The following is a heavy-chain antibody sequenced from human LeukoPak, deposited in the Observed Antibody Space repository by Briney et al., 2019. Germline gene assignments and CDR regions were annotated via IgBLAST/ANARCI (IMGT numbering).Heavy chain of an antibody. CDR2: ISDSGGRT. D-gene: IGHD3-22*01. CDR3: AKRGVVIRVILVGFHKEAYYFDS. CDR1: GITFNNYG. Sequence: GSLRLSCAVSGITFNNYGMSWVRQAPGKGLEWVAGISDSGGRTNYADSVKGRFTISRDNPKNTLYLQMKSLRAEDTAVYFCAKRGVVIRVILVGFHKEAYYFDSWGQGALVTVSS. J-gene: IGHJ4*02. V-gene: IGHV3-23*01.